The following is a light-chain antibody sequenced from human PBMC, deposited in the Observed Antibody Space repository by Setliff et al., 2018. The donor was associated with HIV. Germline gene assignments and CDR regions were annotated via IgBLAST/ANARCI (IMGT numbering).Light chain of an antibody. CDR3: QQYNNWPRT. V-gene: IGKV3-15*01. CDR2: GTS. CDR1: QSVSSS. Sequence: EIGMTQSPATLSVSQGERASLSCRASQSVSSSLAWYQKKPGQAPRLLIYGTSTRATGIPARFSGSLSGTEFTLTISSLQSEDFAVYYCQQYNNWPRTFGQGTKVDIK. J-gene: IGKJ1*01.